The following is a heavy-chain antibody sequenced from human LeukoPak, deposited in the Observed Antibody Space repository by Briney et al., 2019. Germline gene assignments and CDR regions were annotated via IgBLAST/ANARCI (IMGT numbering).Heavy chain of an antibody. V-gene: IGHV4-39*07. Sequence: SETLSLTCTVSGGSISSSSYYWGWIRQPPGKGLEWIGSIYYSGSTYYNPSLKSRVTISVDTSKNQFSLKLSSVTAADTAVYYCARDLDSYGSGYFDYWGQGTLVTVSS. CDR3: ARDLDSYGSGYFDY. J-gene: IGHJ4*02. CDR1: GGSISSSSYY. CDR2: IYYSGST. D-gene: IGHD3-10*01.